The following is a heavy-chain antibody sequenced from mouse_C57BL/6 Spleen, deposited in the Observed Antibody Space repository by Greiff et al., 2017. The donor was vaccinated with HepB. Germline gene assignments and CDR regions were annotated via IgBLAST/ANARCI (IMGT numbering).Heavy chain of an antibody. CDR1: GYAFSSYW. CDR3: ARGGYGSSYDY. J-gene: IGHJ2*01. D-gene: IGHD1-1*01. V-gene: IGHV1-80*01. Sequence: LQESGAELVKPGASVKISCKASGYAFSSYWMNWVKQRPGKGLEWIGQIYPGDGDTNYNGKFKGKATLTADKSSSTAYMQLSSLTSEDSAVYFCARGGYGSSYDYWGQGTTLTVSS. CDR2: IYPGDGDT.